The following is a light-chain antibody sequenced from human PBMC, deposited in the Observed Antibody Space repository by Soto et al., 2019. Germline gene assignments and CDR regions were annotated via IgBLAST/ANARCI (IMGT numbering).Light chain of an antibody. CDR2: DVN. V-gene: IGLV2-14*03. J-gene: IGLJ2*01. CDR1: SSDVGAYNY. Sequence: QSALTQPASVSGSPGQSITISCTGTSSDVGAYNYVSWYQQHPGKVPKLMIYDVNIRPSGVSNRFSGSKSGNTASLTISGLQAEDEADYYCSSYTTTSTVVFGGGTKLTVL. CDR3: SSYTTTSTVV.